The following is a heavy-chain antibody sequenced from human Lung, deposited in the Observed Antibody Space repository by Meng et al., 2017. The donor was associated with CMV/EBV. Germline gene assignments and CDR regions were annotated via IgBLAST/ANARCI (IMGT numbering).Heavy chain of an antibody. V-gene: IGHV3-30*04. D-gene: IGHD1-26*01. CDR2: ISYDGSNK. Sequence: GGSLRLXXAASGFTFSSYAMHWVRQAPGKGLEWVAVISYDGSNKYYADSVKGRFTISRDNSKNTLYLQMNSLRAEDTAVYYCARERRMGGSYFGLDYWGQGTLVTVSS. CDR3: ARERRMGGSYFGLDY. J-gene: IGHJ4*02. CDR1: GFTFSSYA.